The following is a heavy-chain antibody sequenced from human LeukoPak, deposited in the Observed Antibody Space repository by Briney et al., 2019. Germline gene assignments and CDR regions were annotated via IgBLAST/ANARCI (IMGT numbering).Heavy chain of an antibody. J-gene: IGHJ4*02. Sequence: GRSLRLSCATSGFIFSPYGMHWVRQAPGKGLEWVSSISSSSSYIYYADSVKGRFTISRDNAKNSLYLQMNSLRAEDTAVYYCARDRSSTIEDYFDYWGQGTLVTVSS. CDR2: ISSSSSYI. V-gene: IGHV3-21*01. D-gene: IGHD6-13*01. CDR3: ARDRSSTIEDYFDY. CDR1: GFIFSPYG.